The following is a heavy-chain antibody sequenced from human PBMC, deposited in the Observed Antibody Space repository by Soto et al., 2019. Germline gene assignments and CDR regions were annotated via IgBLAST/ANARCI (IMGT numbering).Heavy chain of an antibody. CDR2: IIPIFGTA. D-gene: IGHD6-13*01. V-gene: IGHV1-69*13. J-gene: IGHJ3*02. CDR1: GGPFSSYA. CDR3: ARDRIAADKRAFDI. Sequence: ASVKVSCKASGGPFSSYAISWVRQAPGQGLEWMGGIIPIFGTANYAQKFQGRVTITADESTSTAYMELSSLRSEDTAVYYCARDRIAADKRAFDIWGQGTMVTVSS.